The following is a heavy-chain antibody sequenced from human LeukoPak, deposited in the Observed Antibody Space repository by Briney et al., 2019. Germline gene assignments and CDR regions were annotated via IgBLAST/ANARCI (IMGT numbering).Heavy chain of an antibody. CDR1: GGSISSGGYY. Sequence: SETLSLTCTVSGGSISSGGYYWSWIRQHPGKGLEWIGYIYYSGSSYYNPSLKSRVTISVDTSKNQFSLKLSSVTAADTAVYYCANGGRGPNAFDIWGQGTMVTVSS. CDR2: IYYSGSS. V-gene: IGHV4-31*03. D-gene: IGHD3-10*01. J-gene: IGHJ3*02. CDR3: ANGGRGPNAFDI.